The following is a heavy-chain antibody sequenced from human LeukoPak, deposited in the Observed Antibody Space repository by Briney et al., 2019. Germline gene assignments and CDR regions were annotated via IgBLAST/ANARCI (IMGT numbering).Heavy chain of an antibody. V-gene: IGHV4-31*03. D-gene: IGHD3-22*01. CDR1: GASFSSGDQY. J-gene: IGHJ4*02. CDR3: SRGLDSRKLGY. CDR2: IHPSGML. Sequence: SQTLSLTCTVSGASFSSGDQYWNWIRQGPGKGLEWIGSIHPSGMLYNNPSLESRVTISIDTSKNQFSLNLNSVTAADTAVYFCSRGLDSRKLGYWGQGTLVTVSS.